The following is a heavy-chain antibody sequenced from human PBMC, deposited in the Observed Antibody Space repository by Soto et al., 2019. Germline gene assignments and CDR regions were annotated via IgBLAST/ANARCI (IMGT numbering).Heavy chain of an antibody. V-gene: IGHV3-15*07. J-gene: IGHJ4*02. Sequence: PGGSLGLSCAASGFIFSNAWINWVRQAPGKGLEWVGRIKSKADGGTTDFAAPVKGRFAISRDDSKNMMYIEMSILRTDDTAVYYCTPGSYINMPILSLDYWGQGPRITXSS. D-gene: IGHD2-2*01. CDR1: GFIFSNAW. CDR2: IKSKADGGTT. CDR3: TPGSYINMPILSLDY.